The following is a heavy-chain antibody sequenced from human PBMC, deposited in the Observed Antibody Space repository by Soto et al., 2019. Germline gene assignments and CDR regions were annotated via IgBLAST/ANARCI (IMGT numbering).Heavy chain of an antibody. CDR2: IYWDDDK. Sequence: QITLNESGPTVVKPAETLTLTCTFSGFSLTTSGVGVGWIRQSPGKATEWLALIYWDDDKRYSASLKSRLTITEATSKNQVVLTMASVDPADTATYYCAHRILRTVFGLVTTTAIYFDFWGPGTPVVVSS. D-gene: IGHD3-3*01. CDR3: AHRILRTVFGLVTTTAIYFDF. J-gene: IGHJ4*02. CDR1: GFSLTTSGVG. V-gene: IGHV2-5*02.